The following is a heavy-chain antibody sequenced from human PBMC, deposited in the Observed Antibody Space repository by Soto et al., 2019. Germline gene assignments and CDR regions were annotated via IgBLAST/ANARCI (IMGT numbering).Heavy chain of an antibody. D-gene: IGHD6-13*01. J-gene: IGHJ6*02. CDR1: GFTFSSYA. CDR3: AKGKNLAGMDYYYYYGMDV. V-gene: IGHV3-23*01. CDR2: ISGSGGST. Sequence: GGSLRLSCAASGFTFSSYAMSWVRQAPGKGLEWVSAISGSGGSTYYADSVKGRFTISRDNSKNTLYLQMNSLRAEDTAVYYCAKGKNLAGMDYYYYYGMDVWGQGTTVTVSS.